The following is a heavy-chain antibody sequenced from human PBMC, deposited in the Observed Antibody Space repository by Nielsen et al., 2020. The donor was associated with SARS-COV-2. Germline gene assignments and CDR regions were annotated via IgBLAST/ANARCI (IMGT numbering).Heavy chain of an antibody. CDR3: ASHGTFDH. Sequence: GEPLKISCVASGFSFSSYWMSWVRQAPGKGLEWVANIKEDGSAKNYVDSVKGRFTISRDNAKNLLFLQMNSLRAEDTSLYYCASHGTFDHWGQGTLVTVSS. CDR1: GFSFSSYW. J-gene: IGHJ4*02. D-gene: IGHD1-1*01. CDR2: IKEDGSAK. V-gene: IGHV3-7*01.